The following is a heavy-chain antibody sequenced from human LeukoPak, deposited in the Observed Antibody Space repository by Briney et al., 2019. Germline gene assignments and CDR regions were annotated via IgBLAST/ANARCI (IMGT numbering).Heavy chain of an antibody. V-gene: IGHV1-46*03. CDR1: GYTFTSYY. CDR2: INPSGGST. J-gene: IGHJ5*02. D-gene: IGHD5-24*01. CDR3: ATVHSMANTAWWFDP. Sequence: GASVKVSCKASGYTFTSYYMHWVRQAPGQGLEWMGIINPSGGSTSYAQKFQGRVTMSRDTSTSTVYMELSSLRSEDTAFYYCATVHSMANTAWWFDPWGQGTLVTVSS.